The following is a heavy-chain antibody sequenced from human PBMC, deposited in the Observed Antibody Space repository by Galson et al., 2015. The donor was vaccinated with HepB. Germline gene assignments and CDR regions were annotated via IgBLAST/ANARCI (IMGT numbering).Heavy chain of an antibody. Sequence: SLRLSCAASGFTFSSYGMHWVRQAPGKGLEWVAVISYDGSNKYYADSVKGRFTISRDNSKNTLYLQMNSLRAEDTAVYYCAKDLGVSSGWYYYYYGMDVWGQGTMVIVSS. V-gene: IGHV3-30*18. CDR2: ISYDGSNK. CDR1: GFTFSSYG. CDR3: AKDLGVSSGWYYYYYGMDV. D-gene: IGHD6-19*01. J-gene: IGHJ6*02.